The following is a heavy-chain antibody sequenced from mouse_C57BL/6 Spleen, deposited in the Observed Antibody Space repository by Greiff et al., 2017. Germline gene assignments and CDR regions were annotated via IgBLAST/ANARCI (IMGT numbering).Heavy chain of an antibody. V-gene: IGHV1-69*01. Sequence: VQLQQPGAELVMPGASVKLSCKASGYTFTSYWMHWVKQRPGQGLEWIGEIDPSDSYTNYNQKFKGKSTLTVDKSSSTAYMQLSSLTSEDSAVYYCARVTTVVDLYFDVWGTGTTVTVSS. CDR2: IDPSDSYT. CDR3: ARVTTVVDLYFDV. J-gene: IGHJ1*03. CDR1: GYTFTSYW. D-gene: IGHD1-1*01.